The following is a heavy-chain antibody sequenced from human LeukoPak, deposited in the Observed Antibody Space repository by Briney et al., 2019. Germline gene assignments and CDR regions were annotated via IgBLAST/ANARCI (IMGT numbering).Heavy chain of an antibody. CDR1: GFTFSSYW. V-gene: IGHV3-74*01. CDR2: INSDGSST. CDR3: VGPLYSYGPGAWSDP. D-gene: IGHD5-18*01. J-gene: IGHJ5*02. Sequence: AGGSLRLSCAASGFTFSSYWMHWVRQAPGKGLVWVSRINSDGSSTSYADSVKGRFTISRDNAKNTLYLQMNSLRAEDTAVYYCVGPLYSYGPGAWSDPWGQGTLVTVSS.